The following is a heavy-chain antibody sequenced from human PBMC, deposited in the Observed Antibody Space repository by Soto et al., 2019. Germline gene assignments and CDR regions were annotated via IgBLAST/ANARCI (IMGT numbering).Heavy chain of an antibody. CDR3: ARDSPTVTTRLLAY. CDR1: GYTFTSYA. Sequence: AASVKVSCKASGYTFTSYAMHWVRQAPGQRLEWMGWINAGNGNTKYSQKFQGRVTITRDTSASTAYMELSSLRSEDTAVYYCARDSPTVTTRLLAYWGQGTLVTVSS. D-gene: IGHD4-17*01. V-gene: IGHV1-3*01. J-gene: IGHJ4*02. CDR2: INAGNGNT.